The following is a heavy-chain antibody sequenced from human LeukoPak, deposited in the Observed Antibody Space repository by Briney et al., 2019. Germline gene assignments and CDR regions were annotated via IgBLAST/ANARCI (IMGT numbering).Heavy chain of an antibody. CDR1: GGSISSYY. CDR2: IYYSGST. Sequence: SETLSLTCTVSGGSISSYYWSWIRQPPGKGLEWIGYIYYSGSTNYNPSLKSRVTISVDTSKNQFSLKLSSVTAADTAVYYCARDYDFWSGYSNVNWYFGLWGRGTLVTVSS. J-gene: IGHJ2*01. D-gene: IGHD3-3*01. V-gene: IGHV4-59*01. CDR3: ARDYDFWSGYSNVNWYFGL.